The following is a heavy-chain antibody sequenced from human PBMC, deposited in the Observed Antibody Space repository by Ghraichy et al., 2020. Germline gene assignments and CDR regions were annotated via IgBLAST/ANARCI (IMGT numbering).Heavy chain of an antibody. V-gene: IGHV4-30-2*01. CDR2: IYHSGST. D-gene: IGHD3-10*01. Sequence: LSLTCAVSGGSISSGGYSWSWIRQPPGKGLEWIGYIYHSGSTYYNPSLKSRVTISVDRSKNQFSLKLSSVTAADTAVYYCARTFRGRIDYWGQGTLVTVSS. CDR1: GGSISSGGYS. J-gene: IGHJ4*02. CDR3: ARTFRGRIDY.